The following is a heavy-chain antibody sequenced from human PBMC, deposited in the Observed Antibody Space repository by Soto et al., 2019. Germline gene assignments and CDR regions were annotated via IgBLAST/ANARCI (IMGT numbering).Heavy chain of an antibody. Sequence: GESLKISCKGSGYSFTSYWIGWVRQMPGKGLEWMGIIYPGDPDTRYSPSFQGQVTISADKSISTAYLQWSSLKASDTAMYYCARLNYYDSSGYSGWAADYWGQGTLVTVSS. CDR1: GYSFTSYW. D-gene: IGHD3-22*01. J-gene: IGHJ4*02. CDR2: IYPGDPDT. CDR3: ARLNYYDSSGYSGWAADY. V-gene: IGHV5-51*01.